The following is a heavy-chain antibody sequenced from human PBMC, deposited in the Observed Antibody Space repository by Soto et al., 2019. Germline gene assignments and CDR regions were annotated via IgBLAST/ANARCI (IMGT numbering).Heavy chain of an antibody. CDR3: ATLQLWPTSENYYYYGMDV. CDR1: GGSISSYY. D-gene: IGHD5-18*01. Sequence: SETLSLTCTVSGGSISSYYWSWIRQPPGKGLEWIGYIYHSGSTNYNPSLKSRVTISVDTSKNQFSLKLSSVTAADTAVYYCATLQLWPTSENYYYYGMDVWGQGTTVTVSS. CDR2: IYHSGST. J-gene: IGHJ6*02. V-gene: IGHV4-59*01.